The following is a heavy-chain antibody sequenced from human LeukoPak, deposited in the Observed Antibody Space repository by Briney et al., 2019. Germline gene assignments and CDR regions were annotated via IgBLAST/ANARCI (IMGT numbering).Heavy chain of an antibody. CDR3: ARLSPTTAAGDV. CDR1: GFTFSSYW. Sequence: GGSLRLSCAAPGFTFSSYWMHWVRQAPGKGLVWVSRINSDGSSTSYADSVKGRFTISRDNAKNTLYLQMNSLRAEDTAVYYCARLSPTTAAGDVWGQGTTVTVSS. J-gene: IGHJ6*02. V-gene: IGHV3-74*01. CDR2: INSDGSST. D-gene: IGHD6-25*01.